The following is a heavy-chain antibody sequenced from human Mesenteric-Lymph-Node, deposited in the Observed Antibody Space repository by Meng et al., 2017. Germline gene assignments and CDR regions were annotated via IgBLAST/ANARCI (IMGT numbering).Heavy chain of an antibody. CDR3: AYTAATLGWFDP. D-gene: IGHD2-15*01. CDR2: INGDGSDT. J-gene: IGHJ5*02. Sequence: GESLKISCAASGFTFSSYWMSWVRQAPGKGLVWVSRINGDGSDTSYADSVKGRFTISRDNAKNTLYLQMNSLRAEDTAVYYCAYTAATLGWFDPGGQGTLVTVSS. V-gene: IGHV3-74*01. CDR1: GFTFSSYW.